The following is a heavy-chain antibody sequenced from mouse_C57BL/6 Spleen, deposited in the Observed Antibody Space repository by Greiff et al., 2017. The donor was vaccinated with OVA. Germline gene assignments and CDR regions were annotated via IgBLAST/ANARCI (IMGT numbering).Heavy chain of an antibody. Sequence: EVKLMESGPGLVKPSQSLSLTCSVTGYSITSGYYWNWIRQFPGNKLEWMGYISYDGSNNYNPSLKNRISITRDTSKNQFFLKLNSVTTEDTATYYCARDRYSNYVAAYWGQGTLVTVSA. D-gene: IGHD2-5*01. CDR3: ARDRYSNYVAAY. V-gene: IGHV3-6*01. J-gene: IGHJ3*01. CDR1: GYSITSGYY. CDR2: ISYDGSN.